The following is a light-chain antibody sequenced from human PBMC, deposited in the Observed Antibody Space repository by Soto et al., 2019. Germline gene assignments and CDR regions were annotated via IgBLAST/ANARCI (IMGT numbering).Light chain of an antibody. J-gene: IGKJ1*01. CDR1: ESLIGW. CDR3: QQYKSYPWT. CDR2: DAS. Sequence: DIQLTQSPSTLSASVGDTVTISCRASESLIGWLAWYQQRPGSAPKLLIYDASSLEGGVPSRFTGDGSGTAFSLTIASLQPDDFGTYYCQQYKSYPWTFGQGTKV. V-gene: IGKV1-5*01.